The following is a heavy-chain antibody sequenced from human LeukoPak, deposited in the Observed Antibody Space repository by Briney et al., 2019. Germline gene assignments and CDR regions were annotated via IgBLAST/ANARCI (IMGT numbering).Heavy chain of an antibody. V-gene: IGHV5-51*01. Sequence: GESLKISCKGSGYTFTNYWIGWVRQMPGKGLEWMGIIYPGDSDTRYSPSFEGQVTFSADKSISTAYLQWSSLKASDTAMYYCVRDAADSFDYWGQGTLVTVSS. D-gene: IGHD6-25*01. CDR1: GYTFTNYW. CDR2: IYPGDSDT. CDR3: VRDAADSFDY. J-gene: IGHJ4*02.